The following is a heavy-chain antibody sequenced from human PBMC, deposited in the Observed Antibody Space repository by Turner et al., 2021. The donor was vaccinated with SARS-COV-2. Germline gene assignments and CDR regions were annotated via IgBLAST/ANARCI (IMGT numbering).Heavy chain of an antibody. D-gene: IGHD4-17*01. V-gene: IGHV3-11*06. CDR1: GFTFSDYY. J-gene: IGHJ4*02. CDR3: ARDDYGDYNFDY. CDR2: ISSSSSYT. Sequence: VQLVESGGGLVQPGRSLRLSCAASGFTFSDYYMSWIRQAPGKGLEWVSYISSSSSYTNYADSVKGRFTISRDNAKNSLYLQMNSLRAEDTAVYYCARDDYGDYNFDYWGQGTLVTVSS.